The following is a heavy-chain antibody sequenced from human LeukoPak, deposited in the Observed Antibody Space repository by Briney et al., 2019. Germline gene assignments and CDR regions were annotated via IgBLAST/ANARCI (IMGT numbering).Heavy chain of an antibody. Sequence: SVKVSCKASGGTFSSYAISWVRQAPGQGLEWMGGTIPIFGTANYAQKFQGRVTITTDESTSTAYMELSSLRSEDTAVYYCASLSPVTVTKNDAFDIWGQGTMVTVSS. J-gene: IGHJ3*02. CDR3: ASLSPVTVTKNDAFDI. CDR1: GGTFSSYA. CDR2: TIPIFGTA. V-gene: IGHV1-69*05. D-gene: IGHD4-17*01.